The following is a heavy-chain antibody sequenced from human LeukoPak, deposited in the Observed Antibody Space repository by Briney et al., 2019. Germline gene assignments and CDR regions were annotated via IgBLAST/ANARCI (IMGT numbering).Heavy chain of an antibody. V-gene: IGHV4-38-2*02. CDR1: GYSISSGYY. Sequence: PSETLSLTCTVSGYSISSGYYWGWIRQPPGKGLEWIGSIYHSGSTYYNPSLKSRVTISADTSKRQFSLKLTSVTAADTAVYYCASMDYGSGTSGTYYPYWGQGALVTVSS. CDR2: IYHSGST. D-gene: IGHD3-10*01. J-gene: IGHJ4*02. CDR3: ASMDYGSGTSGTYYPY.